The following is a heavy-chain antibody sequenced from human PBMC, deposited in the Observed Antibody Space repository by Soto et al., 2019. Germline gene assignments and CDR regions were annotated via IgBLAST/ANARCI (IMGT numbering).Heavy chain of an antibody. V-gene: IGHV3-48*02. CDR1: GFTFSSYS. J-gene: IGHJ4*02. D-gene: IGHD3-16*02. CDR3: ARLRLGELSSSSNFDY. CDR2: ISSSSSTI. Sequence: PGGSLRLSCAASGFTFSSYSMNWVRQAPGKGLEWVSYISSSSSTIYYADSVKGRFTISRDNAKNSLYLQMNSLRDEDTAVYYCARLRLGELSSSSNFDYWGQGTLVTV.